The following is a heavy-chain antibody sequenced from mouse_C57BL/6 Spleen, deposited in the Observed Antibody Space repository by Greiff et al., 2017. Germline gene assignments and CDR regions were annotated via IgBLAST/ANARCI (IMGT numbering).Heavy chain of an antibody. CDR2: ISSGSSTI. J-gene: IGHJ3*01. CDR3: ARPDYAAWFAY. D-gene: IGHD1-1*02. V-gene: IGHV5-17*01. CDR1: GFTFSDYG. Sequence: EVKLVESGGGLVKPGGSLKLSCAASGFTFSDYGMHWVRQAPEKGLEWVAYISSGSSTIYYADTVTGRFTISRDNAKKTLFLQMTSLRSEDTAMYYCARPDYAAWFAYWGQGTLVTGTA.